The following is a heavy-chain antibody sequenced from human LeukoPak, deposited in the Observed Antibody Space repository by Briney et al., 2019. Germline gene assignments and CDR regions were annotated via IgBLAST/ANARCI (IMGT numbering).Heavy chain of an antibody. CDR1: GLTFSEYA. J-gene: IGHJ4*02. Sequence: GGSLRLSCTASGLTFSEYAMTWVRQAPGKGLEWVSTITAGGSHTYYPDSVKGRFTISRDNSKNTLYLQMNSLRAEDTAVYYCARDGGYGLYYFDYWGQGTLVTVSS. V-gene: IGHV3-23*01. CDR3: ARDGGYGLYYFDY. CDR2: ITAGGSHT. D-gene: IGHD5-12*01.